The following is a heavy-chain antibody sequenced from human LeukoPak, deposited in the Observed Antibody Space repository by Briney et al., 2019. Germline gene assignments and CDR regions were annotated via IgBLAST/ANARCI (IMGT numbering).Heavy chain of an antibody. CDR1: GYIFSNYY. J-gene: IGHJ5*02. CDR3: ARDLLLRGVRGGWFDP. CDR2: INPNAGST. Sequence: ASVKVSCKASGYIFSNYYIHWVRQAPGQGLEWMGMINPNAGSTRYAQNFQGRVTMTRDMSTNAVYMELSSLRSEDTAVYYCARDLLLRGVRGGWFDPWGQGTLVTVSS. D-gene: IGHD3-10*01. V-gene: IGHV1-46*01.